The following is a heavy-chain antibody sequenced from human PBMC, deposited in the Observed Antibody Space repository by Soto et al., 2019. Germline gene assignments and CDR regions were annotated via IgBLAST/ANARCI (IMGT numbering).Heavy chain of an antibody. V-gene: IGHV4-59*08. CDR3: ARLGGSYAVNHFDY. J-gene: IGHJ4*02. CDR2: IYYSGTTT. D-gene: IGHD1-26*01. Sequence: SQTLSLTCTVSGGSISSYYWSWIRQPPGKGLEWMGYIYYSGTTTNYNPSLKSRVTLSVDTSKNQFSLKLSSVTAADTAVYYCARLGGSYAVNHFDYWGQGTLVTVSS. CDR1: GGSISSYY.